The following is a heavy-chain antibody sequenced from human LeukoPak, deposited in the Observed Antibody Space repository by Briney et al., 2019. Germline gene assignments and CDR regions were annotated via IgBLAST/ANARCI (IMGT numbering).Heavy chain of an antibody. Sequence: PSETPSLTCTVPGGXISSYYWSWIREPAGQGLESIGRIYTSGSTNYNPSLKSRVTMSVDTSKNQFSLKLSSVTAADTAVYYCARDDYGGVDYWGQGTLVTVSS. CDR2: IYTSGST. D-gene: IGHD4-23*01. V-gene: IGHV4-4*07. CDR3: ARDDYGGVDY. J-gene: IGHJ4*02. CDR1: GGXISSYY.